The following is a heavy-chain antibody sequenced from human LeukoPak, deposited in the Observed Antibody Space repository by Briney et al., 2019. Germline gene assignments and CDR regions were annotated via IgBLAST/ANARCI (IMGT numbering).Heavy chain of an antibody. CDR1: GFMFTDSW. CDR3: AKLDVLPYLDS. J-gene: IGHJ4*02. V-gene: IGHV3-7*01. Sequence: GGSLRLSCAASGFMFTDSWMAWVRQAPGKGLEWLANINEDGSDKNYVVALKGRFTISRDNAEKSLYLQMNSLRVEDTAVYYCAKLDVLPYLDSWGQGTLVTVSS. D-gene: IGHD3/OR15-3a*01. CDR2: INEDGSDK.